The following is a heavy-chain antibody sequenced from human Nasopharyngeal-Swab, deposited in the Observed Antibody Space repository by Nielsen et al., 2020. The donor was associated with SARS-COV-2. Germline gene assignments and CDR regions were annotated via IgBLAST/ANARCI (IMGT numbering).Heavy chain of an antibody. J-gene: IGHJ3*02. CDR1: GFTFSSYW. D-gene: IGHD6-13*01. Sequence: GESLKISCAASGFTFSSYWMSWVRQAPGKGLEWVANIKQDGSEKYYVDSVKGRFTISRDNAKNSLYLQMNSLRVEDTAVYYCSRIAAAGTNAFDIWGQGTMVTVSS. V-gene: IGHV3-7*05. CDR3: SRIAAAGTNAFDI. CDR2: IKQDGSEK.